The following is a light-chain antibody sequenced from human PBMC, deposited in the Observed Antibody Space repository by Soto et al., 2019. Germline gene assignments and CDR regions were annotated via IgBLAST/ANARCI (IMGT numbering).Light chain of an antibody. Sequence: QSVLTQPPSASGTPGQRVTISCSGSSSNIGSYIVNWYQQLPGTAPKLLIYNNNQRPSGVPDRFSGSKSGTSASLAISGLQSEDEADYYCAAWDESLNGVLFGGGTKVTVL. CDR3: AAWDESLNGVL. V-gene: IGLV1-44*01. CDR1: SSNIGSYI. CDR2: NNN. J-gene: IGLJ2*01.